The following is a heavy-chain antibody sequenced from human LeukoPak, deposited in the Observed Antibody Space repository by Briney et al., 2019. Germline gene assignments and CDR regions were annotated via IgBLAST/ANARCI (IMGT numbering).Heavy chain of an antibody. CDR3: AKDMRGSGSYFDAFDI. Sequence: GGSLRLSCAPSGFTFDDYAMHWVRQAPGKGLEWVSGISWNSGSIGYADSVKGRFTISRDNAKSSLYLQMNSLRAEDTALYYCAKDMRGSGSYFDAFDIWGQGTMVTVSS. J-gene: IGHJ3*02. CDR2: ISWNSGSI. V-gene: IGHV3-9*01. D-gene: IGHD1-26*01. CDR1: GFTFDDYA.